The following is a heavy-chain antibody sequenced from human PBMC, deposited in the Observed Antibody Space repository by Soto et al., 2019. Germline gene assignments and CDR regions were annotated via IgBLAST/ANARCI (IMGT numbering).Heavy chain of an antibody. J-gene: IGHJ4*02. Sequence: EVQLAESGGGLVQPGGSLRLSCAASGFTFTDHYMDWVRQAPGEGLEWVGRARNKVNGYIIDYAASVKGRFIISRDDSKKSLYPQMNSLKTEDTAVYFCARLMGTSFDLWGQGTLVTVSS. CDR2: ARNKVNGYII. D-gene: IGHD2-8*01. CDR3: ARLMGTSFDL. CDR1: GFTFTDHY. V-gene: IGHV3-72*01.